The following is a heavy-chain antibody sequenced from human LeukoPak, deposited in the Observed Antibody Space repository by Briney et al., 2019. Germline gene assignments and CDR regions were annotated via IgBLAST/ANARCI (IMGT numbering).Heavy chain of an antibody. CDR1: GFTFSSYE. CDR3: ARKTYSGSY. D-gene: IGHD1-26*01. Sequence: GGSLRLSCAASGFTFSSYEMNWVRQAPGKGLEWVSYISSSGSTIYYADSVKGRFTISRDNAKNSLYLQMNSLRAEDTAVYYCARKTYSGSYWGQGTLVTVSS. V-gene: IGHV3-48*03. J-gene: IGHJ4*02. CDR2: ISSSGSTI.